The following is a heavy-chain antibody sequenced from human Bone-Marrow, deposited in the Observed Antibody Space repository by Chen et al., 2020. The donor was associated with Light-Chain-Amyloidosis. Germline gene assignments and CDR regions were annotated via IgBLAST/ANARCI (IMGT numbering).Heavy chain of an antibody. Sequence: QVQLQESGPGLVKPSETLSLTCTVSGGSISHYYWSWIRQPPGKGRECIGYIYYTGSTIYYPFLKGRVTMPVETSKNQFSLKVTPVIAADTAGFYCGRGGSSGYYHWFDPWGPGALVTVSS. J-gene: IGHJ5*02. CDR1: GGSISHYY. CDR2: IYYTGST. D-gene: IGHD3-22*01. CDR3: GRGGSSGYYHWFDP. V-gene: IGHV4-59*01.